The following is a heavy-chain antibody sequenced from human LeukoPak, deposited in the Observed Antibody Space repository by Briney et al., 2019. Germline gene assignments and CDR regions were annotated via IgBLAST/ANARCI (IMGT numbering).Heavy chain of an antibody. D-gene: IGHD4/OR15-4a*01. CDR1: GYTFTSYG. Sequence: AXVKVFCKASGYTFTSYGISWVRQAPGQGLEWMGWISAYNGNTNYAQKLQGRVTMTTDTSTSTAYMELRSLRSDDTAVYYCARAESVLYLFDYWGQGTLVTVSS. V-gene: IGHV1-18*01. J-gene: IGHJ4*02. CDR3: ARAESVLYLFDY. CDR2: ISAYNGNT.